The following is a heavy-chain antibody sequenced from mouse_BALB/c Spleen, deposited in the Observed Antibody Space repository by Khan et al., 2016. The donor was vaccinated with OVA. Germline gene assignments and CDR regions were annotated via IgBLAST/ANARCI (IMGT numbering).Heavy chain of an antibody. J-gene: IGHJ2*01. CDR2: ISYSGNT. Sequence: EVQLVESGPGLVKPSQSLSLTCTVTGYSITSDYAWNWIRQFPGNKLEWMGLISYSGNTKYNPSLKSRISITRDTSKNQFFLQLNSVTTEDTATYYCARVYGGDFDYWGQGTTLTVSS. D-gene: IGHD1-1*01. CDR1: GYSITSDYA. CDR3: ARVYGGDFDY. V-gene: IGHV3-2*02.